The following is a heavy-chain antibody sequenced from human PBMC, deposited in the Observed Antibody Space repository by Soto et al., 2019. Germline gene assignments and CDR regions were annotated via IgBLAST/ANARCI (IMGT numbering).Heavy chain of an antibody. CDR3: ARSGHLFDY. J-gene: IGHJ4*02. V-gene: IGHV4-31*03. CDR1: GGNVRSGDYY. Sequence: PSETLSLTCTVSGGNVRSGDYYWSWIRQHPGKGLEWIGYIYYSGSTYYNPSLKSRVTISVDTSKNQFSLKLSSVTAADTAVYYCARSGHLFDYWGQGTLVTVS. CDR2: IYYSGST. D-gene: IGHD3-10*01.